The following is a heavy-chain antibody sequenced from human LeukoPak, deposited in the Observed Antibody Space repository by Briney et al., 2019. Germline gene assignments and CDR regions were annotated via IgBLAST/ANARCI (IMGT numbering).Heavy chain of an antibody. V-gene: IGHV3-23*01. J-gene: IGHJ4*02. D-gene: IGHD3-22*01. Sequence: GGSLRLSCAASGFTFSGYAMTWVRQAPGKGLEWVSTISDSGVVTHDADSVKGRFTISRDNSKSALYLQMNSLRVEDTAVYYCAKYRYNDRTGRHFDYWGQGTLVTVSS. CDR2: ISDSGVVT. CDR1: GFTFSGYA. CDR3: AKYRYNDRTGRHFDY.